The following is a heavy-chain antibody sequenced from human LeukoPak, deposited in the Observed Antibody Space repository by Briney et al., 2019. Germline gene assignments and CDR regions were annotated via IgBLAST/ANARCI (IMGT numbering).Heavy chain of an antibody. CDR3: ARVGVVVAFDI. CDR1: GFTFNNYD. J-gene: IGHJ3*02. CDR2: ISSSGSTI. V-gene: IGHV3-48*03. Sequence: GGSLRLSCAASGFTFNNYDMNWVRQAPGKGLEWVSYISSSGSTIYYADSVKGRFTISRDNAKNSLYLQMNSLRAEDTAVYYCARVGVVVAFDIWGQGTMVTVSS. D-gene: IGHD3-16*01.